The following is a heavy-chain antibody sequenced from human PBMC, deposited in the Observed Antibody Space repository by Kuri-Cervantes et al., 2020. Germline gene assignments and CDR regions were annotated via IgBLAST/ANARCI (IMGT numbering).Heavy chain of an antibody. CDR1: GYTLTRYA. J-gene: IGHJ4*02. CDR3: ARRYCSSISCPFDY. D-gene: IGHD2-2*01. Sequence: ASVKVSCKASGYTLTRYAMHWVRQAPGQRLEWLGWVNTGNGNTKYSQIYQGRVTINRDTFASTAYMELRSLRSEDTAVYYCARRYCSSISCPFDYWGQGTLVTVSS. CDR2: VNTGNGNT. V-gene: IGHV1-3*04.